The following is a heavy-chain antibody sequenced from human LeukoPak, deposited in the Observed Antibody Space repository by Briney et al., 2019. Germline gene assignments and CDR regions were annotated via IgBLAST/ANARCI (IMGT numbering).Heavy chain of an antibody. D-gene: IGHD3-9*01. V-gene: IGHV3-30*04. J-gene: IGHJ4*02. CDR2: ISYDGSNK. CDR1: GFTFSSYA. Sequence: GGSLRLSCAASGFTFSSYAMHWVRQAPGKGLEWVAVISYDGSNKYYADSVKGRFTISRDNSKNTLYLQMNSLRAEDTAVYYYARERGVRSYYDILTGYYNYFDYWGQGTLVTVSS. CDR3: ARERGVRSYYDILTGYYNYFDY.